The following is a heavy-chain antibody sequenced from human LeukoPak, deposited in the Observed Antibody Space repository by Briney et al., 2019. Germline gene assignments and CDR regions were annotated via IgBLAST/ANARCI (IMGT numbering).Heavy chain of an antibody. D-gene: IGHD1-7*01. J-gene: IGHJ5*02. V-gene: IGHV1-2*02. CDR1: GYTFTGYY. CDR3: ARGSNWNYGWFDP. CDR2: INPNSGGT. Sequence: ASVKVSCKASGYTFTGYYMHWVRQAPGQGLEWMGWINPNSGGTNYAQKFQGRVTMTRDTSISTAYMELSRLRSDDTAVYYCARGSNWNYGWFDPWGQRTLVTVSS.